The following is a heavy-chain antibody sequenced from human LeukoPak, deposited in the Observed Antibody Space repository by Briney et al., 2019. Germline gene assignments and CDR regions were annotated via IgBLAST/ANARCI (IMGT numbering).Heavy chain of an antibody. CDR2: IKEDGTDK. J-gene: IGHJ4*02. Sequence: GGSLRLSCAASRFTFSNFWTNWVRQAPGKGLEWVANIKEDGTDKYYADSVRGRFTISRDNARNSLYLQMNSLRADDTAVYYCARILNTAGYAYPGSLDFWGQGILVTVSP. V-gene: IGHV3-7*01. CDR1: RFTFSNFW. D-gene: IGHD2-2*03. CDR3: ARILNTAGYAYPGSLDF.